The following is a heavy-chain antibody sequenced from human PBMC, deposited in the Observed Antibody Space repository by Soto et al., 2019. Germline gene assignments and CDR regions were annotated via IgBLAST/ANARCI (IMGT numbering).Heavy chain of an antibody. CDR1: GGSISSYY. V-gene: IGHV4-59*01. D-gene: IGHD4-17*01. Sequence: SETLSLTCTVSGGSISSYYWSWIRQPPGKGLEWIGYIYYSGSTNYNPSLKSRVTISVDTSKNQFSLKLSSVTAADTAVYYCARTHDYGDLDVWGKGTTVTVSS. J-gene: IGHJ6*04. CDR3: ARTHDYGDLDV. CDR2: IYYSGST.